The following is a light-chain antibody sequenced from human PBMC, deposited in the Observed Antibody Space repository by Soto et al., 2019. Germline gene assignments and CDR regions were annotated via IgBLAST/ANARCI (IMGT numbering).Light chain of an antibody. CDR2: DAS. J-gene: IGKJ2*01. CDR3: HHYGNSPPFT. CDR1: QHVRSSY. V-gene: IGKV3-20*01. Sequence: EIVLTQSPGTLSLSRGERATLSCRASQHVRSSYLAWYQQKPGQAPRLLIYDASTRATGISDRFSGSWSGSGFNLTISRLEPEDCAVYYCHHYGNSPPFTFGQGTKLHIK.